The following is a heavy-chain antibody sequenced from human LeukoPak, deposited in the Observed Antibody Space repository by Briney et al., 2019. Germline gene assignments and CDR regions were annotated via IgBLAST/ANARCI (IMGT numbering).Heavy chain of an antibody. V-gene: IGHV1-18*01. CDR3: ARRVGDSSGYYSYYYYYGMDV. CDR1: GYTFTSYG. CDR2: ISAYNGNT. Sequence: ASVKVSCKASGYTFTSYGISWVRQAPGQGLEWMGWISAYNGNTNYAQKLQGRVTMTTDTSTSTAYMELSSLRSEDTAVYYCARRVGDSSGYYSYYYYYGMDVWGQGTTVTVSS. D-gene: IGHD3-22*01. J-gene: IGHJ6*02.